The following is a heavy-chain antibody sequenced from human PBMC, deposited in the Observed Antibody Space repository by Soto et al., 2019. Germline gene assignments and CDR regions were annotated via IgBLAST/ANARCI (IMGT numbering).Heavy chain of an antibody. CDR2: IYYNGNN. V-gene: IGHV4-30-4*01. CDR3: ARERRGGDSDGGVDY. Sequence: QVQLQESGPGLVRPSQTLSLTCIVSGASLGSGDYYWSWIRQPPGKGLEWIAFIYYNGNNFYNPSLKRRVTIAIDTSNNQFSLKVRSVTAADTAVYYCARERRGGDSDGGVDYWGQGTLVTVSS. D-gene: IGHD2-21*02. J-gene: IGHJ4*02. CDR1: GASLGSGDYY.